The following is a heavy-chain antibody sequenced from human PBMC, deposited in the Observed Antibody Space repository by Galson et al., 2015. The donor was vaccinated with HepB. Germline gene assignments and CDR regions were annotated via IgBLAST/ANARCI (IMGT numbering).Heavy chain of an antibody. CDR3: ARDRAMGAILEWLFPSGY. J-gene: IGHJ4*02. D-gene: IGHD3-3*02. V-gene: IGHV1-18*01. CDR2: ISAYNGNT. Sequence: SVKVSCKASGYTFTSYGISWVRQAPGQGLEWMGWISAYNGNTNYAQKLQGRATMTTDTSTSTAYMELRSLRSDDTAVYYCARDRAMGAILEWLFPSGYWGQGTLVTVSS. CDR1: GYTFTSYG.